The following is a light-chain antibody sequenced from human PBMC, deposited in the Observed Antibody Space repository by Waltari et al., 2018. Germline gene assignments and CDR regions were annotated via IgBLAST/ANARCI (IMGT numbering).Light chain of an antibody. CDR1: LSIADS. CDR2: GAS. J-gene: IGKJ4*01. Sequence: ELVMTQSPATLSVSRGGSATVSCRASLSIADSLAWYQQKPGQPPRLLIHGASTRDTGIPVRFSGSGSGTDFTLTITGLQSEDFAVYFCQQYNQWPLTFGRGTKVEIK. CDR3: QQYNQWPLT. V-gene: IGKV3-15*01.